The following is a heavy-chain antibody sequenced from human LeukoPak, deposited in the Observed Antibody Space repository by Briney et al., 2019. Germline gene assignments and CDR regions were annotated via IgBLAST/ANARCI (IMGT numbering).Heavy chain of an antibody. Sequence: SETLSLTCTVSGGSITNNNYYWGWIRQPPGKGLEWIGSIYYSGSTYYNPSLKSRVTISVDTSKNQFSLKLSSVTAADTAVYYCVTGFGWLPDYWGQGTPVTVSS. J-gene: IGHJ4*02. CDR3: VTGFGWLPDY. D-gene: IGHD5-12*01. CDR2: IYYSGST. V-gene: IGHV4-39*07. CDR1: GGSITNNNYY.